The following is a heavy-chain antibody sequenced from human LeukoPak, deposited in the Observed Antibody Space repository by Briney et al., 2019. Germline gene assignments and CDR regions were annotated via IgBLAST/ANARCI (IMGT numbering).Heavy chain of an antibody. Sequence: GESLKISFKGSGCRFTSYWIGWGRQMPGKGLGWMGIIYPGDSDTRYSPSFQGQVTISADKSISTAYLQWSSLKASDTAMYYCARLQRELELPYYFDYWGQGTLVTVSS. CDR1: GCRFTSYW. V-gene: IGHV5-51*01. CDR3: ARLQRELELPYYFDY. CDR2: IYPGDSDT. J-gene: IGHJ4*02. D-gene: IGHD1-7*01.